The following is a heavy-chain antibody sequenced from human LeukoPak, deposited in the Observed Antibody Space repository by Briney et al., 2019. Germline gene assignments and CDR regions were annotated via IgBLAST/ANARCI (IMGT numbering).Heavy chain of an antibody. J-gene: IGHJ6*03. Sequence: GGSLRLSCAASGFTFSRYGMHWARQAPGKGLEWVAFILYDGSNKYYADSVKGRFTISRDNSKNTLYLQMNSLRAEDTAVYYCAKDVDGVTTSNYYYYYMDVWGKGTTVTVSS. V-gene: IGHV3-30*02. CDR1: GFTFSRYG. D-gene: IGHD1-1*01. CDR3: AKDVDGVTTSNYYYYYMDV. CDR2: ILYDGSNK.